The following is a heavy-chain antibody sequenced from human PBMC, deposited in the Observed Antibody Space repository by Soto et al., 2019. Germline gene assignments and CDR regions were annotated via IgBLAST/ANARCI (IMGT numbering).Heavy chain of an antibody. Sequence: XETLSLTFTAAGVSISSYYWSWIRQPPGKGLDWIGYIYYSGSTNYNPSLKSRVTISVDTSKNQFSLKLSSVTAADTAVYYCARIQSSYYYGMDVWGQGTTVTVSS. CDR2: IYYSGST. CDR3: ARIQSSYYYGMDV. D-gene: IGHD2-2*01. V-gene: IGHV4-59*01. CDR1: GVSISSYY. J-gene: IGHJ6*02.